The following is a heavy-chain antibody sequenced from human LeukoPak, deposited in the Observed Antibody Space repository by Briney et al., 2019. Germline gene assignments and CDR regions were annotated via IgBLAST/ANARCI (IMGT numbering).Heavy chain of an antibody. CDR3: AKRSYGSGSHDY. CDR1: GGSISSYY. CDR2: IYYSGST. Sequence: SETLSLTCTVSGGSISSYYWSWIRQPPGKGLEWIGYIYYSGSTNYNPSLKSRVTISVDTSKNQFSLKLSSVTAADTAVYYCAKRSYGSGSHDYWGQGTWSPSPQ. V-gene: IGHV4-59*01. D-gene: IGHD3-10*01. J-gene: IGHJ4*02.